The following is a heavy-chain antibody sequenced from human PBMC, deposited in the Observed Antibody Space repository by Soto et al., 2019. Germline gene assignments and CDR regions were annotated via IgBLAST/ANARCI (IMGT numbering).Heavy chain of an antibody. V-gene: IGHV4-59*08. CDR1: GGSINTYY. CDR3: ARRGGHGSNFFDS. D-gene: IGHD5-12*01. CDR2: VYSSGST. J-gene: IGHJ4*01. Sequence: QVQLQESGPGLVKPSETLSLTCTVSGGSINTYYWSWIRQAPEKGLEWIGYVYSSGSTNYNPSFKSRVSMSADTSKNQLSLNLTSVTAADTALYYCARRGGHGSNFFDSWGQGALVIVSS.